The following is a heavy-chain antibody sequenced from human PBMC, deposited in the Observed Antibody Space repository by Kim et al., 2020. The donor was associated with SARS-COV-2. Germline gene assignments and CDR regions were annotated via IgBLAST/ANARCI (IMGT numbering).Heavy chain of an antibody. D-gene: IGHD3-10*01. Sequence: GGSLRLSCAASGFTFSSYSMNWVRQAPGKGLEWVSYISSSSSTIYYADSVKGRFTISRDNAKNSLYLQMNSLRDEDTAVYYCARATRYYYCSGVFEYWGQGTLVTVSS. CDR3: ARATRYYYCSGVFEY. V-gene: IGHV3-48*02. CDR1: GFTFSSYS. J-gene: IGHJ4*02. CDR2: ISSSSSTI.